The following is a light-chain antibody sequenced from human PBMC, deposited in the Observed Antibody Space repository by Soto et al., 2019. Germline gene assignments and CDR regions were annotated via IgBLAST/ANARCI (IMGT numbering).Light chain of an antibody. V-gene: IGLV1-51*01. CDR1: SSNIGSHF. CDR3: GTWDSSLSVVV. J-gene: IGLJ3*02. CDR2: DDT. Sequence: QSVLTQPPSVSAAPGQKVTMSCSGRSSNIGSHFVAWYQQLPGTAPKLLIYDDTKRPYGIPGRFSGSKSGTSATLGITELQTGDEADYYCGTWDSSLSVVVFGGGTKLTVL.